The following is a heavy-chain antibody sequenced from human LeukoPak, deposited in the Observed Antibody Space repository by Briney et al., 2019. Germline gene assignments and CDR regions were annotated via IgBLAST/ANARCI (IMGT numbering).Heavy chain of an antibody. CDR2: ITGSGDTT. J-gene: IGHJ4*01. V-gene: IGHV3-53*01. CDR3: ARDDAGYPYGY. D-gene: IGHD5-12*01. CDR1: GFTVSSNY. Sequence: GGSLRLSCAASGFTVSSNYMSWVRQAPGKGLEWVSIITGSGDTTYCADSVKGRFTTSRDNSKNTLYLQMNSLRAEDTAVYYCARDDAGYPYGYWGHGTLVTVSS.